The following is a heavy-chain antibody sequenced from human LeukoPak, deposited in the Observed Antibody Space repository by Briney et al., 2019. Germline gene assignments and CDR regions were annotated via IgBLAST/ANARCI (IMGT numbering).Heavy chain of an antibody. CDR1: GYTFTGYY. Sequence: ASVKVSCKASGYTFTGYYMHWVRQAPGQGLEWMGWINPNSGGTNYAQKFQGRVTMTRDTSISTAYMELSRLRSDDTAVYYCARDVQGIVVVPAAFGYRGQGTLVTVSS. V-gene: IGHV1-2*02. CDR3: ARDVQGIVVVPAAFGY. CDR2: INPNSGGT. J-gene: IGHJ4*02. D-gene: IGHD2-2*01.